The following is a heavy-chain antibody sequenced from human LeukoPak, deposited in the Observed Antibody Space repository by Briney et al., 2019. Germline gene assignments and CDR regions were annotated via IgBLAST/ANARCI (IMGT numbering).Heavy chain of an antibody. Sequence: GGSLTLPCAVSDFTFSSYAMRWVRQAPGRGLEWVWVFSDSGSTTYYTDSVKGRCTISRHNSKNTQYLQMNSQRAEDTAADHCARERRSGGGSTNVYFDHGGQGALVSVSS. CDR1: DFTFSSYA. V-gene: IGHV3-23*01. J-gene: IGHJ4*02. CDR3: ARERRSGGGSTNVYFDH. CDR2: FSDSGSTT. D-gene: IGHD2-15*01.